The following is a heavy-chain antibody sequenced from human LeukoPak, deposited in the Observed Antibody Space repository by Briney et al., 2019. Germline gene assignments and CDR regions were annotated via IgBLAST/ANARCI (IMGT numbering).Heavy chain of an antibody. Sequence: GRSLRLSCAASGFTFSSYGMHWVRQAPGKGLECVAVIWYDGSNKNYVDSVKGRFTISRDDSKNTLYLEMNSLRAEDTAVYYCAREIGYGMDVWGQGTTVTVSS. CDR2: IWYDGSNK. J-gene: IGHJ6*02. D-gene: IGHD3-22*01. CDR3: AREIGYGMDV. CDR1: GFTFSSYG. V-gene: IGHV3-33*01.